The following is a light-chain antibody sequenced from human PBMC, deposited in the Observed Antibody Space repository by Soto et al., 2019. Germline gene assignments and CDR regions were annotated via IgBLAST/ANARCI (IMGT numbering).Light chain of an antibody. Sequence: ENVLTQSPGTLSLSPGERATISCRATQTISRDFLAWYQQKPGQAPRLLIYGVFNRATGIPDRFSASGSGADFTLTISRLEPEDFAVYYCEQYSNSPRTFGQGTKVDIK. CDR1: QTISRDF. J-gene: IGKJ1*01. CDR3: EQYSNSPRT. CDR2: GVF. V-gene: IGKV3-20*01.